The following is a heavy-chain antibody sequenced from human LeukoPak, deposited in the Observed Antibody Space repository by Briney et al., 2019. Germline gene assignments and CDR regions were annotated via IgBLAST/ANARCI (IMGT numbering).Heavy chain of an antibody. V-gene: IGHV4-34*01. CDR1: GGSYTNYY. D-gene: IGHD1-26*01. Sequence: SETLSLTCAVYGGSYTNYYWTWIRQPPGKGLEWIGEINHSGRANYNPSLKSRVTISVDPSKNQFSLKLSSVTAADTAVYYCATTTIRLGYWGQGTLVTVSS. CDR2: INHSGRA. J-gene: IGHJ4*02. CDR3: ATTTIRLGY.